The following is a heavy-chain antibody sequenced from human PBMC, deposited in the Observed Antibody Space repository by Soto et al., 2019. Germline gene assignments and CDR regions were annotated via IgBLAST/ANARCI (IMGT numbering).Heavy chain of an antibody. V-gene: IGHV4-30-2*01. J-gene: IGHJ4*02. Sequence: PSETLSLTCAVSGGSISSGGNSWNWIRQPPGKGLEWIGYIYHSGSTYYNPSLKSRVTISVDTSKNQFSLKLSSVTAADTAVYYCARSDGRYWGQGTLVTVSS. CDR1: GGSISSGGNS. CDR3: ARSDGRY. CDR2: IYHSGST.